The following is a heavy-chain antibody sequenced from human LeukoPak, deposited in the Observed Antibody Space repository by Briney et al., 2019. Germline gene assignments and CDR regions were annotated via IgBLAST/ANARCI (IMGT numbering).Heavy chain of an antibody. CDR2: VYYSGST. Sequence: SETLSLTCTVSGASISGYYWSWIRQPPGKGLEWIGFVYYSGSTNYSPSLKSRATISIDTSKNQFSLRLSSVTAADTAVYYCARDRRVAPLYYFDYWGQGTLVTVSS. V-gene: IGHV4-59*12. D-gene: IGHD2-15*01. CDR1: GASISGYY. CDR3: ARDRRVAPLYYFDY. J-gene: IGHJ4*02.